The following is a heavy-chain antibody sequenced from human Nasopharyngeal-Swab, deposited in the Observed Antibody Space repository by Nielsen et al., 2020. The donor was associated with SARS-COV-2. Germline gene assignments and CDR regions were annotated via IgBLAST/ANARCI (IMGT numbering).Heavy chain of an antibody. CDR1: GFTFSSYS. CDR2: ISSSSSTI. D-gene: IGHD6-13*01. V-gene: IGHV3-48*01. Sequence: GESLKISCAASGFTFSSYSMNWVRQAPGKGLEWVSYISSSSSTIYYADSVKGRFTISRDNSENTVYLQMNSLRAEDTALYHCARPLSRDSTWTTEANWFDPWGQGTLVTVSS. J-gene: IGHJ5*02. CDR3: ARPLSRDSTWTTEANWFDP.